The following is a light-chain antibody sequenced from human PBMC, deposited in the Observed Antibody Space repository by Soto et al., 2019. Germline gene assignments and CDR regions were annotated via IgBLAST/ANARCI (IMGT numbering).Light chain of an antibody. CDR3: QHLNSYPIT. CDR2: EVS. CDR1: QGVSSH. V-gene: IGKV1-9*01. J-gene: IGKJ5*01. Sequence: IQLTHFPSSLSASVGDRVTMTSRASQGVSSHLAWHQQKPGKAPKLLISEVSTLQSGVPSRFSGSGSGTDFTLTISSLQPEDFATYYCQHLNSYPITFGQGTRLEIK.